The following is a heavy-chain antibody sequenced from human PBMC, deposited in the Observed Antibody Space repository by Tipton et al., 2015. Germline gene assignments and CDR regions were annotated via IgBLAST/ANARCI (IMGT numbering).Heavy chain of an antibody. J-gene: IGHJ4*02. CDR1: GGFISNYF. V-gene: IGHV4-4*09. Sequence: TLSLTCSVSGGFISNYFWGWIRQSPGKGLEWIGHINNIGRLNYNPSLQTRVTMSVDTSKIQVSPKLNSVTAADTAVYYCARSPFKSGYFDYWGQGTLVTVSS. D-gene: IGHD2/OR15-2a*01. CDR2: INNIGRL. CDR3: ARSPFKSGYFDY.